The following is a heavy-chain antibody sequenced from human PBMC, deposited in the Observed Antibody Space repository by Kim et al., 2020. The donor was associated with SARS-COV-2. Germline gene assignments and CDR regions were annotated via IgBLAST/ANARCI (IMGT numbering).Heavy chain of an antibody. D-gene: IGHD2-2*02. V-gene: IGHV1-69*13. CDR3: ARQLTDCSSTSCYMGIDY. CDR1: GGTFSSYA. J-gene: IGHJ4*02. CDR2: IIPIFGTA. Sequence: SVKVSCKASGGTFSSYAISWVRQAPGQGLEWMGGIIPIFGTANYAQKFQGRVTITADESTSTAYMELSSLRSEDTAVYYCARQLTDCSSTSCYMGIDYWGQGTLVTVSS.